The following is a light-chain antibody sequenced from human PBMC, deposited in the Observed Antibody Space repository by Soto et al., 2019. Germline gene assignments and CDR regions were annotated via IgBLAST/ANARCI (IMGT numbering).Light chain of an antibody. J-gene: IGLJ3*02. CDR3: CSYAGSSTFWV. Sequence: QSALTQPASVSGSPGQSITISCTGTSSDVGNYNLVSWYQQHPNKAPRLMIYEVTKRPSGVSNRFSGSKSGNTASLTISGLQAEDEADYYCCSYAGSSTFWVFGGGTQLTVL. CDR1: SSDVGNYNL. CDR2: EVT. V-gene: IGLV2-23*02.